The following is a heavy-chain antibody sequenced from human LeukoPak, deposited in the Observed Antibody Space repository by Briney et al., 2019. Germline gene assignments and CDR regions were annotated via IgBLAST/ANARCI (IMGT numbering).Heavy chain of an antibody. Sequence: GGSLRLSCAASGFTFSSHGMNWVRQAPGKGLDWVSTISGSGGSTYYADSVKGRFTISRDNSKNTLYLQMNSLRAEDTAVYYCAKRGWFGELYWGQGTLVTVSS. D-gene: IGHD3-10*01. CDR1: GFTFSSHG. CDR2: ISGSGGST. V-gene: IGHV3-23*01. J-gene: IGHJ4*02. CDR3: AKRGWFGELY.